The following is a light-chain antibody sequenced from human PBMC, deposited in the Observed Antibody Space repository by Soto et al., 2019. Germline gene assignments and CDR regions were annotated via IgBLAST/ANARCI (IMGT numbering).Light chain of an antibody. CDR1: QSISSW. J-gene: IGKJ1*01. CDR3: QQYNSYWT. Sequence: DIQMTQSPSLLSASVGDRVTITCRASQSISSWLAWYQQKPGKAPKLLIYDASSLQSGVPSRFSGSGSGTEFTLTICTLQPDDFATYYCQQYNSYWTFGQGTKVEIK. V-gene: IGKV1-5*01. CDR2: DAS.